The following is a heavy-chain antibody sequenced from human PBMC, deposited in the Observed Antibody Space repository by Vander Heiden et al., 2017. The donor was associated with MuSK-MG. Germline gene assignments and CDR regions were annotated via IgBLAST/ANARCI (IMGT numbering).Heavy chain of an antibody. J-gene: IGHJ6*02. CDR1: GYTFTSYD. V-gene: IGHV1-8*01. D-gene: IGHD3-10*01. CDR2: MKPNSGNT. Sequence: QVQLVQSGAEVKKPGASVKVSCKASGYTFTSYDINWVRQATGQGLEWMGWMKPNSGNTGYAQKFQGRVTMTRNTSISTAYMELSSLRSEDTAVYYCARPGSLYPRWDYGMDVWGQGTTVTVSS. CDR3: ARPGSLYPRWDYGMDV.